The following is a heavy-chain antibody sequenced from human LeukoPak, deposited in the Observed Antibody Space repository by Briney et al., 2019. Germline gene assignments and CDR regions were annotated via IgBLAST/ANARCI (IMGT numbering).Heavy chain of an antibody. Sequence: KPGGSLRLSCAASGFTFSDYYMSWIRQAPGKGLEWVPYISSSGSTIYYADSVKGRFTISRDNAKNSLYLQMNSLRAEDTAVYYCARRMDDYGDFPDDYWGQGTLVTVSS. CDR2: ISSSGSTI. V-gene: IGHV3-11*04. CDR1: GFTFSDYY. D-gene: IGHD4-17*01. J-gene: IGHJ4*02. CDR3: ARRMDDYGDFPDDY.